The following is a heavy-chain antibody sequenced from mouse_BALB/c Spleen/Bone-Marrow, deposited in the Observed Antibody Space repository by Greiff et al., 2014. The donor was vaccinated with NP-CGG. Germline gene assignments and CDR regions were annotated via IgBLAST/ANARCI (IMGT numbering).Heavy chain of an antibody. CDR2: IDPANGNT. Sequence: EVKLVESGAELVKPGASVKLSCTASGFNIKDTYMHWVKQRPEQGLEWIGRIDPANGNTKYDPKFQGKATITADTSSNTAYLQLSSRTSEDTAVYYCASYYYGSSGFAYWGQGTLVTVSA. V-gene: IGHV14-3*02. CDR1: GFNIKDTY. D-gene: IGHD1-1*01. J-gene: IGHJ3*01. CDR3: ASYYYGSSGFAY.